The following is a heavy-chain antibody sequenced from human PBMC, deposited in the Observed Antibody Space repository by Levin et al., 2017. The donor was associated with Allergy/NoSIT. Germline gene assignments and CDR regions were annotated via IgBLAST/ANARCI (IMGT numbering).Heavy chain of an antibody. J-gene: IGHJ4*02. V-gene: IGHV3-30-3*01. Sequence: GGSLRLSCAASGFTFSSYAMHWVRQAPGKGLEWVAVISYGGSNKYYADSVRGRCTVSRDNSKNTLYLQMNSLRVEDTAVYYCARGYSSSADLDFWGQGTLVTVSS. CDR2: ISYGGSNK. CDR1: GFTFSSYA. D-gene: IGHD6-6*01. CDR3: ARGYSSSADLDF.